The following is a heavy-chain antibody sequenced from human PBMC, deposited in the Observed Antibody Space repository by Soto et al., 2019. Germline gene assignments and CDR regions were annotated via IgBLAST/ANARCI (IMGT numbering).Heavy chain of an antibody. CDR2: IYYSGST. CDR1: GGSISSGGYY. Sequence: SETLSLTCTVSGGSISSGGYYWSWIRQHPGKGLEWIGYIYYSGSTYYNPSLKSRVTISVDTSKNQFSLKLSSVTAADTAVYYCARVGVRTSCYNRADYYYGMDVWGQGTTVTVSS. CDR3: ARVGVRTSCYNRADYYYGMDV. D-gene: IGHD2-2*02. V-gene: IGHV4-31*03. J-gene: IGHJ6*02.